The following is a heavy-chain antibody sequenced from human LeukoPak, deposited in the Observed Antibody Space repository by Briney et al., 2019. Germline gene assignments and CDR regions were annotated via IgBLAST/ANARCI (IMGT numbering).Heavy chain of an antibody. CDR3: ARSRSSGFDS. J-gene: IGHJ4*02. CDR2: INGDRSTT. D-gene: IGHD1-26*01. CDR1: GFTLSSYW. Sequence: GGSLRLSCAASGFTLSSYWMHWVRPAPRKGLVWVSRINGDRSTTSYADSVKGRFTISRDNAKNTLYLQMNSLRVEDTAVYYCARSRSSGFDSWGQGTLVTVSS. V-gene: IGHV3-74*01.